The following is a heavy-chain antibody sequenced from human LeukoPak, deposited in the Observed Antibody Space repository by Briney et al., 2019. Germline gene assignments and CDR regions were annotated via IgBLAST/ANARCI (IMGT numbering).Heavy chain of an antibody. Sequence: PSETLSLTCTVSGGSVSDYYWSWIRQSPGKGLEWIGYIYYTGSTYYNPSLKSRVTISVDTSKNQFSLKLSSVTAADTAVYYCARGLAFDYWGQGTLVTVSS. CDR1: GGSVSDYY. V-gene: IGHV4-59*02. J-gene: IGHJ4*02. CDR3: ARGLAFDY. CDR2: IYYTGST.